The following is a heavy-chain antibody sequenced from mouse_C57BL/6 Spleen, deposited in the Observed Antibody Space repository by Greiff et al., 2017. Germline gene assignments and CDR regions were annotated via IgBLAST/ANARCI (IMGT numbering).Heavy chain of an antibody. V-gene: IGHV1-64*01. Sequence: QVQLQQPGAELVKPGASVKLSCKASGYTFTSYWMHWVKQRPGQGLEWIGMIHPNSGSTNYNEKFKSKATLTVDKSSSTAYMQLSSLTSEDSAVYYCARTAQGPPYYFDYWGQGTTLTVSS. D-gene: IGHD3-2*02. CDR1: GYTFTSYW. J-gene: IGHJ2*01. CDR2: IHPNSGST. CDR3: ARTAQGPPYYFDY.